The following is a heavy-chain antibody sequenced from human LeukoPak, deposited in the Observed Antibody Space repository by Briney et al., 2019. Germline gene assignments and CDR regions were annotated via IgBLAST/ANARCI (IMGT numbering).Heavy chain of an antibody. CDR2: INHSGST. D-gene: IGHD3-3*01. CDR3: ARGTRLRFLEWFDYYYYYMDV. V-gene: IGHV4-34*01. J-gene: IGHJ6*03. Sequence: SETLSLTCAVYGGSFSGYYWSWIRQPPGKGLEWIGEINHSGSTNYNPSLKSRVTISVDTSKNQFSLKLSSVTAADTAVYYCARGTRLRFLEWFDYYYYYMDVWGKGTTVTVSS. CDR1: GGSFSGYY.